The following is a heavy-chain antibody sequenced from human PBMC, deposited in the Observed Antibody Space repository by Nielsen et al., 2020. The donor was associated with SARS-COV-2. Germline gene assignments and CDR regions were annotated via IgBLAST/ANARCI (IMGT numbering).Heavy chain of an antibody. J-gene: IGHJ4*02. CDR2: IIPIFGTA. CDR1: GGTFSSYA. Sequence: SVKVSCKASGGTFSSYAISWVRQAPGQGLEWMGGIIPIFGTANYAQKFQGRVTITADKSTSTAYMELSSLRSEDTAVYYCARGRRDYHMLTGDFDSWGQGTLVTVSS. CDR3: ARGRRDYHMLTGDFDS. V-gene: IGHV1-69*06. D-gene: IGHD3-9*01.